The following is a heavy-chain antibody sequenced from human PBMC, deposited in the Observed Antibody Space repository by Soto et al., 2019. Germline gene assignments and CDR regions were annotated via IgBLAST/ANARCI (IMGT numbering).Heavy chain of an antibody. Sequence: SVNVSCKASGGTFSRYSLNWVRQAPGQGPEWMGGIVPIFGKPKYAQKFQGRVTITADESTSTAYMELSSLRSEDTAVYYCARGVDYDSSAYYFFFWGQGTLVTVSS. CDR2: IVPIFGKP. CDR3: ARGVDYDSSAYYFFF. J-gene: IGHJ4*02. CDR1: GGTFSRYS. D-gene: IGHD3-22*01. V-gene: IGHV1-69*13.